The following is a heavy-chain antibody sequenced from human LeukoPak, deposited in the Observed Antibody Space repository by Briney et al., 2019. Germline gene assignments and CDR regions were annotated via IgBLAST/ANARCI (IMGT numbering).Heavy chain of an antibody. CDR3: ARAPDYYDSSGGYFDY. Sequence: GGSLRLSCAASGFTFSSYAMHWVRQAPGKGLEWVAVISYDGSNKYYADSVKGRFTISRDNSKNTLYLQMNSLRAEDTAVYYCARAPDYYDSSGGYFDYWGQGTLVTVSS. CDR1: GFTFSSYA. CDR2: ISYDGSNK. V-gene: IGHV3-30-3*01. D-gene: IGHD3-22*01. J-gene: IGHJ4*02.